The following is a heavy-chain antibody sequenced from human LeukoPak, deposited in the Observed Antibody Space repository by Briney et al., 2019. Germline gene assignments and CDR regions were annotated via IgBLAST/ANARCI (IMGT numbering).Heavy chain of an antibody. V-gene: IGHV3-30*04. CDR3: AKAGLGYCSSTSCWRYNWFDP. CDR1: GFTFSNYA. J-gene: IGHJ5*02. Sequence: GKSLRLSCAASGFTFSNYAVHWVRQAPGKGLEWVAVISYDGSNKHYADSVQGRFTISRDNSKNTLYLQMNSLRAEDTAVYYCAKAGLGYCSSTSCWRYNWFDPWGQGTLVTVSS. CDR2: ISYDGSNK. D-gene: IGHD2-2*01.